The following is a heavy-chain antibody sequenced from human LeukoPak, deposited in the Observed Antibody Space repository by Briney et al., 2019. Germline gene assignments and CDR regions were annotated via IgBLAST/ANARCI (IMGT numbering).Heavy chain of an antibody. V-gene: IGHV3-53*01. Sequence: PGGSLRLSCAAPGFTFSSNYMNWVRQAPGQGLEWISLIYSGSSTNYADSVKGRFTISRDSSKNTLYLQMNSLRVEDTAVYYCAKGPRPGSSGYPNLDHWGQGTLVTVSS. CDR3: AKGPRPGSSGYPNLDH. CDR2: IYSGSST. D-gene: IGHD3-22*01. J-gene: IGHJ4*02. CDR1: GFTFSSNY.